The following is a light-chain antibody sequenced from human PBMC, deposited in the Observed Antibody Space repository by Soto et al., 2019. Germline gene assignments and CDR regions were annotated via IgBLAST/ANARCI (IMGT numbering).Light chain of an antibody. Sequence: EIVLTQSPATLSLSPGERATLSCRASQSVSSYLAWYQQKPGQAPRLLIYDASNRATGIPARFSGSGSGTDFTLTISRQEPEYFAVYYCQQRSNWPPTFGPGTKLDIK. J-gene: IGKJ3*01. CDR2: DAS. V-gene: IGKV3-11*01. CDR1: QSVSSY. CDR3: QQRSNWPPT.